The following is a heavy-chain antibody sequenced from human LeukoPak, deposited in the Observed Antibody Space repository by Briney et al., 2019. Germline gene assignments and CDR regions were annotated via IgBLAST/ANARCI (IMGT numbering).Heavy chain of an antibody. CDR2: ITSSSSYI. D-gene: IGHD3-22*01. CDR1: GLTVSSNS. Sequence: GGSLRLSCTVSGLTVSSNSMNWVRVALGKGLEWVSSITSSSSYIYYADSVKGRFTISRDNAKNSLYLQMNSLRAEDTAVYYCARHVVAVGFDYWGQGTLVTVSS. J-gene: IGHJ4*02. V-gene: IGHV3-21*01. CDR3: ARHVVAVGFDY.